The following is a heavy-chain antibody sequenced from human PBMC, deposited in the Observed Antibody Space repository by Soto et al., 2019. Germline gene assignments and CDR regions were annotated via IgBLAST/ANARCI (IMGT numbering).Heavy chain of an antibody. D-gene: IGHD3-10*01. V-gene: IGHV3-66*01. CDR3: ARDRGTVYGMDV. CDR2: IYSGGST. J-gene: IGHJ6*02. Sequence: EVQLVESGGGLVQPGGSPRLSCAASGFTVSSNYMSWVRQAPGKGLEWVSVIYSGGSTYYADSVKGRFTISRDNSKNTLYLQMNSLRAEDTAVYYCARDRGTVYGMDVWGQGTTVTVSS. CDR1: GFTVSSNY.